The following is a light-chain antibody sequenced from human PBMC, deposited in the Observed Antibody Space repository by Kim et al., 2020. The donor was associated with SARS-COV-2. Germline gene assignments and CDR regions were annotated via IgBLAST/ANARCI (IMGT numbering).Light chain of an antibody. CDR2: AVT. V-gene: IGLV2-11*01. J-gene: IGLJ1*01. CDR1: SSDVCGYNY. Sequence: PGQSCTISCHGTSSDVCGYNYFSWYQQHPGKAPNLMICAVTQRPSGVPDRFSGSKSGKTASLTISGLQAEDEADYYCCSFAGSPYVVGTGTKVTVL. CDR3: CSFAGSPYV.